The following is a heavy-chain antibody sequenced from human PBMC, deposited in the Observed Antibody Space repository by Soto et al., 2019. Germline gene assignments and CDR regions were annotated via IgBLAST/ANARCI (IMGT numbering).Heavy chain of an antibody. J-gene: IGHJ6*02. V-gene: IGHV1-69*11. CDR2: IVPSLDTT. CDR1: GGTFSSSG. CDR3: ARWPQPRYTADPYAVDV. Sequence: SVKVSCKASGGTFSSSGFSWVRQAPGQGLEWMGMIVPSLDTTNYAQKFQARVTITADEVTGTAYMELRSLRSEDTAVYYCARWPQPRYTADPYAVDVWGQGTRVTVSS. D-gene: IGHD3-16*02.